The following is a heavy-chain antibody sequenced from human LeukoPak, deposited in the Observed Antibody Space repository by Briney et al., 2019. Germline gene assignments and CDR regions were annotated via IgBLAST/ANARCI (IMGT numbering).Heavy chain of an antibody. Sequence: GGSLRLSCAASGFTFSSYSTNWVRQAPGKGLEWVSSISSSSSYIYYADSVKGRFTISRDNAKNSLYLQMNSLRAEDTAVYYCAREGEQQQDAFDIWGQGTMVTVSS. J-gene: IGHJ3*02. V-gene: IGHV3-21*01. CDR2: ISSSSSYI. CDR1: GFTFSSYS. D-gene: IGHD6-13*01. CDR3: AREGEQQQDAFDI.